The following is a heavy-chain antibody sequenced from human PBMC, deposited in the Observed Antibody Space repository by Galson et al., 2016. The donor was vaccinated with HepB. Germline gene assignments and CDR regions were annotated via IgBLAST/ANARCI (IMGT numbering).Heavy chain of an antibody. CDR1: GFTFSTYD. CDR3: ARTDSGWDFDAFDV. D-gene: IGHD6-19*01. J-gene: IGHJ3*01. CDR2: IGTAGDT. Sequence: SLRLSCAASGFTFSTYDMHWVRQAAGKGLEWVSAIGTAGDTYYAVSVKGRFTISRENAKNSLYLQMNTLRAGDTAVYYCARTDSGWDFDAFDVWGLGTMVTVSS. V-gene: IGHV3-13*01.